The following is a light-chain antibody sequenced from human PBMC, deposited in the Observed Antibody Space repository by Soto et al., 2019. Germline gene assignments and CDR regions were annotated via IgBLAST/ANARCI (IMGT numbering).Light chain of an antibody. J-gene: IGKJ4*01. V-gene: IGKV3-20*01. CDR3: QQYASSPLT. CDR1: QSVRNNY. Sequence: EIVLTQSPGTLSLSSGERATLSCRASQSVRNNYFAWYQQKPGQAPRLLIYAASSRATGIPDRFGGSGSGSVFTLTISRLAPEDFAVYYCQQYASSPLTFGGGTKVEIK. CDR2: AAS.